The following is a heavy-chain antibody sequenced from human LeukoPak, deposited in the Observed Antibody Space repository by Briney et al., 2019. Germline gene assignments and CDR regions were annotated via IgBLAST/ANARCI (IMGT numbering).Heavy chain of an antibody. V-gene: IGHV1-18*01. CDR2: ISAYNGNT. J-gene: IGHJ4*02. CDR1: GYTFTSYG. Sequence: ASVKVSCKAPGYTFTSYGISWVRQAPGQGLEWMGWISAYNGNTHYAQKLQGRVTMTTDTSTSTVHMELRSLRSDDTAVYYCARGSPPRRNYDSRGYYSYYFDYWGQGTLVTVSS. CDR3: ARGSPPRRNYDSRGYYSYYFDY. D-gene: IGHD3-22*01.